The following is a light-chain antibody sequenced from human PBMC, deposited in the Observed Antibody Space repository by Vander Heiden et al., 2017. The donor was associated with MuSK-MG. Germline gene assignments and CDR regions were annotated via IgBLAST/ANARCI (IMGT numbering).Light chain of an antibody. J-gene: IGLJ3*02. CDR1: SSNIGSNT. V-gene: IGLV1-44*01. CDR3: AAWDDSRNGPV. Sequence: QSVLPQPPSASGTPGQRVTISCSGSSSNIGSNTVNWYQQLTGTAPKLLIYSNNQRPSGVPDRFSGSKYGTSASLAISGLQAEEEADYYCAAWDDSRNGPVFGGGTKLTVL. CDR2: SNN.